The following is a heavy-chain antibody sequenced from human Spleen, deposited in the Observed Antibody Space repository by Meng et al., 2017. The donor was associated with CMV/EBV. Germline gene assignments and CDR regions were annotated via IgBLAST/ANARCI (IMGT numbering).Heavy chain of an antibody. V-gene: IGHV3-7*03. J-gene: IGHJ4*02. CDR2: IKDDGSEK. Sequence: GESLKISCAASGFTFSRYWMSWVRQAPGKGLEWVANIKDDGSEKYYVDSVKGRFTISRDNAKNSLYLRMSSLRAEDTALYFCARLYDNSGLDHWGQGTLVTVSS. D-gene: IGHD3-22*01. CDR3: ARLYDNSGLDH. CDR1: GFTFSRYW.